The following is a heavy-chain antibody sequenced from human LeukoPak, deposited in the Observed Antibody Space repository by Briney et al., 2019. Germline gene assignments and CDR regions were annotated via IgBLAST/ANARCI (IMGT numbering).Heavy chain of an antibody. CDR1: GYTFTSYG. D-gene: IGHD3-3*01. CDR2: INAGNGNT. V-gene: IGHV1-3*01. J-gene: IGHJ6*02. Sequence: ASVKVSCKASGYTFTSYGFSWVRQAPGQRLEWMGWINAGNGNTKYSQKFQGRVTITRDTSASTAYMELSSLRSEDTAVYYCARAPNTIFGVVMKDYYYYYGMDVWGQGTTVTVSS. CDR3: ARAPNTIFGVVMKDYYYYYGMDV.